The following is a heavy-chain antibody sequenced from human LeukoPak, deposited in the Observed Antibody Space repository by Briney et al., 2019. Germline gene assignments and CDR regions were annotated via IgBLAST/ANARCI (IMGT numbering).Heavy chain of an antibody. J-gene: IGHJ3*02. CDR3: ASEETLYYYDSEGAFDI. V-gene: IGHV3-21*01. CDR2: ITSTATHT. D-gene: IGHD3-22*01. Sequence: PGGSLRLSCATSGFTFSGHSMSWVRQAPGKGLEWVSSITSTATHTYYADSVKGRFTISRDNAKNSLYLQMNSLRAEDTAVYYCASEETLYYYDSEGAFDIWGQGTMVTVSS. CDR1: GFTFSGHS.